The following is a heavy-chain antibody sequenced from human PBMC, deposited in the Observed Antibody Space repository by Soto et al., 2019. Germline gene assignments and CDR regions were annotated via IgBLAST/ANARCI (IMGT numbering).Heavy chain of an antibody. Sequence: QVQLVESGGGVVQPGRSLRLSCAASGFTFRTYGMHWVRQAPGKGLEWVAFMSYDGRQKYYADSVKGRFTISIDNSKNTLDLQMTSLATEDTAVYFCSQEAPGGWHFFDNWGQGTLVTVSS. CDR3: SQEAPGGWHFFDN. J-gene: IGHJ4*02. D-gene: IGHD6-19*01. CDR1: GFTFRTYG. CDR2: MSYDGRQK. V-gene: IGHV3-30*18.